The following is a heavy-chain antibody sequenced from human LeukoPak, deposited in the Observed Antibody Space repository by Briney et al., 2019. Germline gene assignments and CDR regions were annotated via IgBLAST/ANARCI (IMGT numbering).Heavy chain of an antibody. CDR2: IYYSGST. D-gene: IGHD4-11*01. V-gene: IGHV4-39*01. J-gene: IGHJ5*02. CDR3: ARRAYSDYGGVSVDP. Sequence: PSETLSLTCTVSGGSISSSSYYWGWIRQPPGMGLEWIGSIYYSGSTYYNPSLKSRVTISVDTSKNQFSLKLSSVTAADTAVYYCARRAYSDYGGVSVDPWGQGTLVTVSS. CDR1: GGSISSSSYY.